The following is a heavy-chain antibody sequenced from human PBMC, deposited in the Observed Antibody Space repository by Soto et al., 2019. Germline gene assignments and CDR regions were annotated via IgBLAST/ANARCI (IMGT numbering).Heavy chain of an antibody. CDR1: GYTFTSYG. J-gene: IGHJ3*02. CDR3: ARRYSGYDFDAFDI. CDR2: ISAYNGNT. Sequence: ASVKVSCKASGYTFTSYGISWVRQAPGQGVESMGWISAYNGNTNNAQKLQNRATITTDTSTSAPYMELRSLRSDDTAVYYCARRYSGYDFDAFDIWGQGTMVTVSS. D-gene: IGHD5-12*01. V-gene: IGHV1-18*01.